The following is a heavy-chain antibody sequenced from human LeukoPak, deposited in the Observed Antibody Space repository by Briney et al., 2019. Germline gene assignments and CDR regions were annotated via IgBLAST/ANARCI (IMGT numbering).Heavy chain of an antibody. J-gene: IGHJ4*02. CDR1: GDSISSSSYY. Sequence: PSETLSLTCTVSGDSISSSSYYWDWIRQPPGKGLEWIGNVYYSTNTYYNPSLKSRVTISVDTSKNQFSLKLSSVTAADTAVYYCAGVAGSSGYLRYWGQGTLVTVSS. CDR3: AGVAGSSGYLRY. CDR2: VYYSTNT. D-gene: IGHD3-22*01. V-gene: IGHV4-39*07.